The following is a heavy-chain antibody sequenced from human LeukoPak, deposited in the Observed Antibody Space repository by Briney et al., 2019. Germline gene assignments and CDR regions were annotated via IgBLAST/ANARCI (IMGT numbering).Heavy chain of an antibody. CDR2: IYTSGRS. D-gene: IGHD6-6*01. CDR1: GGSISSSY. CDR3: AKGESTSSPTGFGY. Sequence: SETLSLTCTVSGGSISSSYWSWIRQPAGKGLEWIGRIYTSGRSNYSPSLKSRVTMSVDTSKNQISLNLSSVTAADTAVYYCAKGESTSSPTGFGYWGQGTLVTVSS. V-gene: IGHV4-4*07. J-gene: IGHJ4*02.